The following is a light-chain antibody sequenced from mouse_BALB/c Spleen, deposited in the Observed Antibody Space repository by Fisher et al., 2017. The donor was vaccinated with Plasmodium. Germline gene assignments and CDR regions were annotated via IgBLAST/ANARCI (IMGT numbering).Light chain of an antibody. CDR3: QHSNSLPLT. CDR2: YAS. CDR1: QSISNH. Sequence: DIVLTQSPGTLSVTPGDRVSLSCRASQSISNHLHWYQQKSHESPRLQVKYASQSISGIPSRFSGSGSGTDFTLSINSVETEDFGMYFCQHSNSLPLTFGAGTKLELK. V-gene: IGKV5-45*01. J-gene: IGKJ5*01.